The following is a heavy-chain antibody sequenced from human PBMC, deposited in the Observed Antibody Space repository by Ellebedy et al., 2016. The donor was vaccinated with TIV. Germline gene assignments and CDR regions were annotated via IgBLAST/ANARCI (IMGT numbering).Heavy chain of an antibody. V-gene: IGHV3-7*01. Sequence: GESLKISXVASGFPMGDYWMSWVRQASGKGLEWVANIKEDGSEKYYGDSVKGRFTISRDNARNSLYLQMKSLRADDVAVYYCGRDVPSDYWGQGTLVTVSP. CDR1: GFPMGDYW. CDR2: IKEDGSEK. J-gene: IGHJ4*02. CDR3: GRDVPSDY.